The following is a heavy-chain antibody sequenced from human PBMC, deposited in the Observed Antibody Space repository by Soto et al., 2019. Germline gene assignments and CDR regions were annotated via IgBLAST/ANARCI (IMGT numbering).Heavy chain of an antibody. V-gene: IGHV1-69*01. D-gene: IGHD4-17*01. CDR2: VIPVFNTS. CDR3: ERGDEMTAVTIFEY. CDR1: GGAFGRYS. J-gene: IGHJ4*02. Sequence: QVQLEQSGPEVKRPGTSVKVSCKASGGAFGRYSVSWVRQAPGQGLEWIGGVIPVFNTSNYSLKFQGRVGIFADLSTNTVFMELRSLRSEDTALYYCERGDEMTAVTIFEYWGQGTLVTVSS.